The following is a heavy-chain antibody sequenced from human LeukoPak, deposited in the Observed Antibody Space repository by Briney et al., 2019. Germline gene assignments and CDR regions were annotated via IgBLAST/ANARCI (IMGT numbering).Heavy chain of an antibody. CDR1: GGSISSSSYY. D-gene: IGHD6-13*01. J-gene: IGHJ3*02. CDR3: ARGYEKGQQLAHDAFDI. CDR2: IYYSGST. V-gene: IGHV4-39*01. Sequence: PSETLSLTCTVSGGSISSSSYYWGWIRQPPGKGLGWIGSIYYSGSTYYNPSLKSRVTISVDTSKNQFSLKLSSVTAADTAVYYCARGYEKGQQLAHDAFDIWGQGTMVTVSS.